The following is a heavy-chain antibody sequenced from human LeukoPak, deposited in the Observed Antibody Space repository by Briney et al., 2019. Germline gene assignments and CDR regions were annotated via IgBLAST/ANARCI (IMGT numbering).Heavy chain of an antibody. Sequence: ASVKVSCKASGYTFTSYDINWVRQATGRGLEWMGWMNPNSGNTGYAQKFQGRVTMTRNTSISTAYMELSSLRSEDTAVYYCARGPGQYDYVWGSYRYTEYWFDPWGQGTLVTVSS. CDR1: GYTFTSYD. CDR2: MNPNSGNT. V-gene: IGHV1-8*02. D-gene: IGHD3-16*02. J-gene: IGHJ5*02. CDR3: ARGPGQYDYVWGSYRYTEYWFDP.